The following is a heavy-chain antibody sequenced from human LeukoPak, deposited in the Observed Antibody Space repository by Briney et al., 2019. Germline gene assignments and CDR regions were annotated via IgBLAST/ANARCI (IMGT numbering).Heavy chain of an antibody. CDR1: GFTVSSNY. V-gene: IGHV3-66*01. J-gene: IGHJ4*02. CDR2: IYSGGST. CDR3: AKNWDDFWSGYYGY. Sequence: GGSLRLSCAASGFTVSSNYMSWVRQAPGKGLEWVSVIYSGGSTYYADSVKGRFTISRDNSKNTLYLQTNSLRAEDTAVYYCAKNWDDFWSGYYGYWGQGTLVTVSS. D-gene: IGHD3-3*01.